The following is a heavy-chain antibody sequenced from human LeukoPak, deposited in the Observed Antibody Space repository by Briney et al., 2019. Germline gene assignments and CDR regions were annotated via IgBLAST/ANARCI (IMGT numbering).Heavy chain of an antibody. J-gene: IGHJ3*02. V-gene: IGHV3-53*01. Sequence: GGSLRLSCAASGFTFSDYYMSWVRQAPGKGLEWVSVIYSGGSTYYADSVKGRFTISRDNSKNTLYLQMNSLRAEDTAVYYCARDRSSSGRNDAFDIWGQGTMVTVSS. CDR3: ARDRSSSGRNDAFDI. D-gene: IGHD3-22*01. CDR2: IYSGGST. CDR1: GFTFSDYY.